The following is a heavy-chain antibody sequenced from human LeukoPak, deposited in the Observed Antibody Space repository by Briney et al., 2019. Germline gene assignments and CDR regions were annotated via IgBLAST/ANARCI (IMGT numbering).Heavy chain of an antibody. Sequence: PGGSLRLSCAASGSTFNDYDMHWVRQATGKGLEWVSAISTAGDTYYTGSVKGRFTISRENAKNSLYLQMNSLRAGDTAVYYCARVAKERVGGVYYFDYWGQGTLVTVFS. V-gene: IGHV3-13*01. D-gene: IGHD1-1*01. CDR2: ISTAGDT. CDR3: ARVAKERVGGVYYFDY. J-gene: IGHJ4*02. CDR1: GSTFNDYD.